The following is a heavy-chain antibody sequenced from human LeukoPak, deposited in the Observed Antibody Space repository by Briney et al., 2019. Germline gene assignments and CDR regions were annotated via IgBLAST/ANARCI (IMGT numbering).Heavy chain of an antibody. D-gene: IGHD5-12*01. CDR3: AAKLVGYVGYGRP. CDR1: GFTFSKSW. CDR2: IKSKIDGETT. V-gene: IGHV3-15*05. Sequence: PGGSLRLSCAGSGFTFSKSWMSWVRQAPGKGLEWVGYIKSKIDGETTDYAAPVKERFTISRDDSKDTLYLQMNSLKIEDTAVYYCAAKLVGYVGYGRPWGQGTMVTVSS. J-gene: IGHJ4*02.